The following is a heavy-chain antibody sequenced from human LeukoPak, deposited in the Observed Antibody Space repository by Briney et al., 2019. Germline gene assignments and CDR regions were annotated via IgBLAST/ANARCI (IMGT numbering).Heavy chain of an antibody. Sequence: RAGGSLRLSCAASGFTFSTYPLSWVRQAQGKGVDWDSTIGGGDDTYCADSVRRRFPITRANTKNTLYLQQNSLRAEDTAVYYCAKTLRLVKGFGWFDPWGQVTLVTVSS. CDR2: IGGGDDT. J-gene: IGHJ5*02. CDR1: GFTFSTYP. D-gene: IGHD6-19*01. V-gene: IGHV3-23*01. CDR3: AKTLRLVKGFGWFDP.